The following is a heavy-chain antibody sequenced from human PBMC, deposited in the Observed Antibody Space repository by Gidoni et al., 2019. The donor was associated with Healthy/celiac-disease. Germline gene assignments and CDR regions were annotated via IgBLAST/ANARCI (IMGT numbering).Heavy chain of an antibody. CDR3: ARDGQGVAAGTKNYYYYYYVDV. CDR2: INSDVRST. CDR1: GFTFSSYW. J-gene: IGHJ6*03. D-gene: IGHD6-13*01. V-gene: IGHV3-74*01. Sequence: EVQLVESGGGLVQPGGSLRLSCAAAGFTFSSYWMHWVRQAPGKGLVWVSRINSDVRSTSYAESVKGRFTNSRDNAKNTLYLQMNSLRAEDTAVYYCARDGQGVAAGTKNYYYYYYVDVWGKGTTVTVSS.